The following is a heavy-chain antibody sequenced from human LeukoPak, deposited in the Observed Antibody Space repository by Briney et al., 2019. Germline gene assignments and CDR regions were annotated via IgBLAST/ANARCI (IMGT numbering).Heavy chain of an antibody. D-gene: IGHD3-22*01. CDR3: AKDRPNYYGSNGHYYRLNGDY. Sequence: GGSLRLSCAASGFTVSSNEMSWVRQAPGKGLEWVSSITSSGDSAYYADSVKGRFTISRDNSRDTLFLQMNSLRPEDTAVYYCAKDRPNYYGSNGHYYRLNGDYWGQGTLVTVSS. CDR2: ITSSGDSA. J-gene: IGHJ4*02. CDR1: GFTVSSNE. V-gene: IGHV3-23*01.